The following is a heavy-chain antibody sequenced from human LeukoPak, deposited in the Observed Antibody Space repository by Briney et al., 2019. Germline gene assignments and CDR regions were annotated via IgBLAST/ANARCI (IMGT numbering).Heavy chain of an antibody. CDR2: IYYSGNT. CDR3: ARYSGSHYAFDI. V-gene: IGHV4-39*01. J-gene: IGHJ3*02. CDR1: GGAISSSDYY. D-gene: IGHD1-26*01. Sequence: SSETLSLTCTVSGGAISSSDYYWGWIRQPPGKGLEWIGNIYYSGNTFYNPPLKSRLTISVATSKNQFPLKLSSVTAADTAVYYCARYSGSHYAFDIWGQGTMVTVSS.